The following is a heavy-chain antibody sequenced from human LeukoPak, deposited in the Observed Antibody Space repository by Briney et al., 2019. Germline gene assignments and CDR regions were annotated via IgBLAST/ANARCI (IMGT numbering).Heavy chain of an antibody. V-gene: IGHV3-23*01. J-gene: IGHJ4*02. CDR3: ARRTSCDY. CDR2: LTGSGGIT. CDR1: GFTFSTYD. Sequence: AGGSLRLSCAASGFTFSTYDMSWVRQAPGRGLEWVSALTGSGGITYYADSVKGRFTISRDISKNTLYLQMNSLRAEDTAVYYCARRTSCDYWGQGTLVTVSS.